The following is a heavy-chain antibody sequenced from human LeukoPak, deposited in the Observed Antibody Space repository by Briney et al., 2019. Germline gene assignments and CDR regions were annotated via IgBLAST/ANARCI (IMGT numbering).Heavy chain of an antibody. Sequence: SETLSLTCAVYGGSFSGYYWSWIRQPPGKGLEWIGEINHSGSTNYNPSLKSRVTISVDTSKNQFSLKLSSVTAADTAVYYCAREEVRVLVRWLDPWGQGTLVTVSS. CDR2: INHSGST. CDR1: GGSFSGYY. D-gene: IGHD2-21*01. V-gene: IGHV4-34*01. CDR3: AREEVRVLVRWLDP. J-gene: IGHJ5*02.